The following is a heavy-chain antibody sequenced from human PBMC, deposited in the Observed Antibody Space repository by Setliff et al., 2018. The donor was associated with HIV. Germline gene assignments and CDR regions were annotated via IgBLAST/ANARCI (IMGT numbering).Heavy chain of an antibody. CDR2: IIPILGTA. CDR1: GGTFSSCA. Sequence: SVKVSCKASGGTFSSCAINWVRQAPGQGLEWMGGIIPILGTANYAQKFQGRVTITADGSTTTSYMELSSLRSEDTAVYYCAKSPYHDFWSSLYYYMDVWGQGTTVTVSS. D-gene: IGHD3-3*01. CDR3: AKSPYHDFWSSLYYYMDV. V-gene: IGHV1-69*13. J-gene: IGHJ6*03.